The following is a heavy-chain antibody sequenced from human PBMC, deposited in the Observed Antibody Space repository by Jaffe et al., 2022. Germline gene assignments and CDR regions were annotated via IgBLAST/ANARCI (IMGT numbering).Heavy chain of an antibody. CDR2: IIPIFGTA. J-gene: IGHJ6*03. CDR3: ARSRMITTVTTERATRYYYYYMDV. Sequence: QVQLVQSGAEVKKPGSSVKVSCKASGGTFSSYAISWVRQAPGQGLEWMGGIIPIFGTANYAQKFQGRVTITADESTSTAYMELSSLRSEDTAVYYCARSRMITTVTTERATRYYYYYMDVWGKGTTVTVSS. CDR1: GGTFSSYA. V-gene: IGHV1-69*01. D-gene: IGHD4-17*01.